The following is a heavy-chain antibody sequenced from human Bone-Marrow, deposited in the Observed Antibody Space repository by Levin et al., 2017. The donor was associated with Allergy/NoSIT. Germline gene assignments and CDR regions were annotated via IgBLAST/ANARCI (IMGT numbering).Heavy chain of an antibody. D-gene: IGHD6-13*01. J-gene: IGHJ4*02. CDR1: GGSISSGGYS. Sequence: PSETLSLTCAVSGGSISSGGYSWSWIRQPPGKGLEWIGYIYHSGSTYYNPSLKSRVTISVDRSKNQFSLKLSSVTAADTAVYYCARGAIAAAGHHYFDYWGQGTLVTVSS. CDR2: IYHSGST. V-gene: IGHV4-30-2*01. CDR3: ARGAIAAAGHHYFDY.